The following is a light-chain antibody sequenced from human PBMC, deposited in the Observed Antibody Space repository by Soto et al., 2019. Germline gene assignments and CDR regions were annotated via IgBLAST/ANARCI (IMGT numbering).Light chain of an antibody. Sequence: DIQMTQSPSSLSASVGDRVTITCRASQSISSYLNWYQQKPGKAPKLLIYAASSLQSGVPSRFSGSGSGTDFTLTISSLQPEDFATYYCKQSYSTPSITFGQGTRLEI. CDR2: AAS. CDR1: QSISSY. CDR3: KQSYSTPSIT. V-gene: IGKV1-39*01. J-gene: IGKJ5*01.